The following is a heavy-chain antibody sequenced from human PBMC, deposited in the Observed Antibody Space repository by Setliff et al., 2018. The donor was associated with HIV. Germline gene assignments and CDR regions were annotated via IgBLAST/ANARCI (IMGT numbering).Heavy chain of an antibody. CDR2: IYHSGNT. Sequence: SETLSLTCTVSGYSINSSHFWGWIRQPPGKGLEWVGSIYHSGNTYYMPSLQSRVTISVDMSKNQFSLNLNSVTAADTAVYYCARGQGCGGGCHYAFEMWGQGTMVTVSS. J-gene: IGHJ3*02. D-gene: IGHD2-21*02. CDR1: GYSINSSHF. V-gene: IGHV4-38-2*02. CDR3: ARGQGCGGGCHYAFEM.